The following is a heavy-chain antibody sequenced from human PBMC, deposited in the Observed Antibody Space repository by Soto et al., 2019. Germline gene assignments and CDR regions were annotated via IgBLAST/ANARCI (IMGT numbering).Heavy chain of an antibody. CDR3: ARVMTTVNTSKRFYAFDI. CDR1: GFSLSNARMG. D-gene: IGHD4-17*01. V-gene: IGHV2-26*01. CDR2: IFSNDEK. Sequence: QVTLKESGPVLVKPTETLTLTCTVSGFSLSNARMGVSWIRQPPGKALEWLAHIFSNDEKSYSTSLKSRLTISNDTAKSQVVLTMTNREPVDTAIYYCARVMTTVNTSKRFYAFDIWGQGTIVTVSS. J-gene: IGHJ3*02.